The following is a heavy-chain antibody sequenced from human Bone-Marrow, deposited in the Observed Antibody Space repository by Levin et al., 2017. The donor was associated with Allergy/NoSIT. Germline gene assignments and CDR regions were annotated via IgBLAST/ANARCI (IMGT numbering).Heavy chain of an antibody. J-gene: IGHJ4*02. V-gene: IGHV4-34*01. Sequence: PSETLSLTCAVYGGSFSGYYWSWIRQPPGKGLEWIGEINHSGSTNYNPSLKSRVTISVDTSKNQFSLKLSSVTAADTAVYYCARGLDYGDYEGKDYFDYWGQGTLVTVSS. CDR2: INHSGST. CDR1: GGSFSGYY. CDR3: ARGLDYGDYEGKDYFDY. D-gene: IGHD4-17*01.